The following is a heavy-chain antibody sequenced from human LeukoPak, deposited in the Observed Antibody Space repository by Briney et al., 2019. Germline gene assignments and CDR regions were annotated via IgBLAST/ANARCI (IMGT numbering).Heavy chain of an antibody. D-gene: IGHD2-15*01. Sequence: SQTLSLTCTVSGGSISSGGYYWSWIRQHPGKGLEWIGYIYYSGSTYYNPSLKSRVSISVDTSKNQFPLKLSSVTAADTAVYYCARDLYPDAFDIWGQGTMVTVSS. J-gene: IGHJ3*02. V-gene: IGHV4-31*03. CDR3: ARDLYPDAFDI. CDR2: IYYSGST. CDR1: GGSISSGGYY.